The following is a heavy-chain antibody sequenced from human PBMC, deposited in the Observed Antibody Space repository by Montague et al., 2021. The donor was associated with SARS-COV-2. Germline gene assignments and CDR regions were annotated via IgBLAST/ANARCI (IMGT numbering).Heavy chain of an antibody. D-gene: IGHD2-15*01. CDR3: ARGSVDIVVVVAATPPYFDY. Sequence: SETLSLTCTVSGASISSRSYYWGWIRQPPGKGLEWIGEINHSGSTNYNPSLKSRVTISVDTSKNQLSLKLSSVTAADTAVYYCARGSVDIVVVVAATPPYFDYWGQGTLVTVTS. CDR1: GASISSRSYY. V-gene: IGHV4-39*07. J-gene: IGHJ4*02. CDR2: INHSGST.